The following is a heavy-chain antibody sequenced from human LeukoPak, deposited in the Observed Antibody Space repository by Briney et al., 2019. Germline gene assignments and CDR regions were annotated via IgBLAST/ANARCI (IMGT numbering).Heavy chain of an antibody. CDR2: ISSSSSYI. CDR3: ARGQRWLQAMEKQSNFDY. Sequence: PGGSLRLSCAASGFTFSSYSMNWVRQAPGKGLEWVSSISSSSSYIYYADSVKGRFTISRDNAKNSLYLQMNSLRAEDTAVYYCARGQRWLQAMEKQSNFDYWGQGTLVTVSS. CDR1: GFTFSSYS. D-gene: IGHD5-12*01. V-gene: IGHV3-21*01. J-gene: IGHJ4*02.